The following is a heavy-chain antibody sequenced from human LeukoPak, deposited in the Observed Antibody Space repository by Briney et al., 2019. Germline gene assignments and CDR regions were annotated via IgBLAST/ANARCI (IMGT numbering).Heavy chain of an antibody. J-gene: IGHJ4*02. CDR1: GFTFSSYG. V-gene: IGHV3-30*02. CDR3: ASHPGYCSSTSCYDY. Sequence: PGGSLRLSCAASGFTFSSYGMHWVRQAPGKGLEWVAFIRYDGSNKYYADSVKGRFTISRDNSKNTLYLQMNSLRAEDTAVYYCASHPGYCSSTSCYDYWGQGTLVTVSS. CDR2: IRYDGSNK. D-gene: IGHD2-2*01.